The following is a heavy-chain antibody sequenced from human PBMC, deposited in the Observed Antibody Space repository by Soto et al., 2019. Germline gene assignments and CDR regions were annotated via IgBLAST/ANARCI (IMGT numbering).Heavy chain of an antibody. D-gene: IGHD3-16*01. Sequence: QITWKESGPTLVKPTQTLTLTCTFSGFSLSTTGVGVSWIRQPPGKALAWLALIYWHDDERYSPSLKSRLTITKDTSKNQVVLTMTNMDPVDTATYYCAHRGGATVGLYYFDYWGQGALVTVSS. J-gene: IGHJ4*02. CDR3: AHRGGATVGLYYFDY. V-gene: IGHV2-5*01. CDR1: GFSLSTTGVG. CDR2: IYWHDDE.